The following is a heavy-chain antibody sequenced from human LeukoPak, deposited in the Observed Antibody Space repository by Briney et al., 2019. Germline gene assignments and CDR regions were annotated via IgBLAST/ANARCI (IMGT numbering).Heavy chain of an antibody. CDR2: INHSGTT. V-gene: IGHV4-34*01. CDR3: ARVALVGPSIWSIHS. CDR1: GGSFSGYY. Sequence: SETLSLTCAVYGGSFSGYYWSWIRQPPGKGLEWIGEINHSGTTYYNPSLKSRVTISVDTSKNQFSLKVRSVTAADTAMYYCARVALVGPSIWSIHSWGPVSLVTVS. J-gene: IGHJ4*02. D-gene: IGHD1-26*01.